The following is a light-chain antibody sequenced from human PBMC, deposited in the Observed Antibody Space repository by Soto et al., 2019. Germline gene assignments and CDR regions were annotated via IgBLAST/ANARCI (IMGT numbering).Light chain of an antibody. V-gene: IGKV1-5*01. Sequence: DIQMTQSPSSLSASVGDRVTITCRASESVNTWLAWYQQKPGKAPKFLIYDAFSLQSGVPSRFSGSGSGTDFTLTISCLQSEDFATYYCQQYYSYPTFGQGTRLEIK. CDR2: DAF. CDR1: ESVNTW. CDR3: QQYYSYPT. J-gene: IGKJ5*01.